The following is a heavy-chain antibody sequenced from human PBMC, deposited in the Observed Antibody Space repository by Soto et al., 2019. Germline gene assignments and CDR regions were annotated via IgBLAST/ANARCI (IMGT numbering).Heavy chain of an antibody. D-gene: IGHD3-9*01. J-gene: IGHJ4*02. Sequence: QVQLVQSGAEVKKPGSSVKVSCKASGGTFSSYAISWVRQAPGQGLEWMGGIIPIFVTANYAQKFQGRVTITADESTSTAYMKLSSLRSEDTAVYYCARDRRDILTGYFDYWGQGTLVTVSS. V-gene: IGHV1-69*01. CDR3: ARDRRDILTGYFDY. CDR2: IIPIFVTA. CDR1: GGTFSSYA.